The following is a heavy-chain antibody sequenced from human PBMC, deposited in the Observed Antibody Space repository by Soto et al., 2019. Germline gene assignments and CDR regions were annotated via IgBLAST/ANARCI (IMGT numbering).Heavy chain of an antibody. J-gene: IGHJ4*02. D-gene: IGHD6-19*01. CDR1: GFTFSSYA. CDR2: ISGSGGST. Sequence: GGALRLSCAASGFTFSSYAMSWVRQAPGKGLEWGSAISGSGGSTYYADSVKGRFTISRDNSKNTLYLQMNSLRAEDTAVYYCAKGAAVAGDWYFDYWGQGTLVTVSS. CDR3: AKGAAVAGDWYFDY. V-gene: IGHV3-23*01.